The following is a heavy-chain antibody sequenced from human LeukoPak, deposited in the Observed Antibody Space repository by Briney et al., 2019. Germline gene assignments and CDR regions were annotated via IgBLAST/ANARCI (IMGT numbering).Heavy chain of an antibody. V-gene: IGHV1-46*01. CDR1: GYTFTNYY. CDR2: IHPNDGDT. CDR3: ARSYYDFWSGYYRSYFDY. Sequence: ASVKVSCKASGYTFTNYYMHWVRQAPGQGLEWMGLIHPNDGDTKYTQEFQDRVTMTRDTSTSTVYMELSSLRSEDTAVYYCARSYYDFWSGYYRSYFDYWGQGTLVTVSS. D-gene: IGHD3-3*01. J-gene: IGHJ4*02.